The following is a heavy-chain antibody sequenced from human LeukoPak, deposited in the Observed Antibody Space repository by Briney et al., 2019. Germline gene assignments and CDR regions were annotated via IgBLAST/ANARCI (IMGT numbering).Heavy chain of an antibody. CDR2: ISSSSSYI. CDR1: GFPFSSYS. J-gene: IGHJ4*02. Sequence: GSLRLSCAASGFPFSSYSMNWVRQAPGKGLEWVSSISSSSSYIYYADSVKGRFTISRDNAKNSLYLQMNSLRAEDTAVYYCARDQIAAAGLFDYWGQGTLVTVSS. CDR3: ARDQIAAAGLFDY. V-gene: IGHV3-21*01. D-gene: IGHD6-13*01.